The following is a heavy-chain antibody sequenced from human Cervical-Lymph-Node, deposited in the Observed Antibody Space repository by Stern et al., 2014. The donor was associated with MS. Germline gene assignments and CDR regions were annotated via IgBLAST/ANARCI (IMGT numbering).Heavy chain of an antibody. V-gene: IGHV3-21*01. CDR3: ATDLMTTVTTIEY. J-gene: IGHJ4*02. CDR1: GFTFSDYS. Sequence: VQLVQSGGGLVKPGGSLRLSCVASGFTFSDYSVNWVRQAPGKGLEWVSSISSTGTYIYYADSVKVRFPISRDNAKNSLYLQMNSLRAEDTAVYYCATDLMTTVTTIEYWGQGALVTVSS. D-gene: IGHD4-17*01. CDR2: ISSTGTYI.